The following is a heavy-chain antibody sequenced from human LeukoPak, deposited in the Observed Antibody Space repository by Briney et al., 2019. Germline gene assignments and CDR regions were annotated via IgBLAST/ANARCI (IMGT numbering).Heavy chain of an antibody. D-gene: IGHD4-23*01. Sequence: PGGSLRLPCAASGFTFSTYAMGWVRQAPGEGLRWVSSISGNGVTTYYADSVKGRFTISRDNSKNTLYLQMNSLRAEDTALYYCAKALYGGNTVWGQGTLVTVSS. J-gene: IGHJ4*02. CDR1: GFTFSTYA. CDR3: AKALYGGNTV. CDR2: ISGNGVTT. V-gene: IGHV3-23*01.